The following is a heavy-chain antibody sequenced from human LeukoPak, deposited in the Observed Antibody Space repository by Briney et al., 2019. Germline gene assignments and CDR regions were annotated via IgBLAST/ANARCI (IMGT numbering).Heavy chain of an antibody. CDR2: INPSGGST. CDR3: ARDPPRIAAAGHDAFDI. CDR1: GYTFTSYY. D-gene: IGHD6-13*01. Sequence: ASVKVSCKASGYTFTSYYMHWVRQAPGQGLEWMGIINPSGGSTSYAQKFQGRVTMTRDTSTSTVYMELSSLRSEDTAVYYCARDPPRIAAAGHDAFDIWGQGTMVTVSS. J-gene: IGHJ3*02. V-gene: IGHV1-46*01.